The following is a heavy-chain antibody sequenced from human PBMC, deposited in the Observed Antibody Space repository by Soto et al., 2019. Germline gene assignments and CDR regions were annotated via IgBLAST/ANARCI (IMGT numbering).Heavy chain of an antibody. CDR1: GGSISSGGTGSY. D-gene: IGHD1-1*01. CDR3: ASGHDAYKVRY. V-gene: IGHV4-31*03. CDR2: IYYTGNT. J-gene: IGHJ4*02. Sequence: QVQLQESGPGLVKPSQTLSLNCTVSGGSISSGGTGSYWTWIRQLPGKGLEWIGYIYYTGNTYYNPSLKSRPTISIDTSENQFSLQLTSVTAADTAVYFCASGHDAYKVRYWGQGTLVTVSS.